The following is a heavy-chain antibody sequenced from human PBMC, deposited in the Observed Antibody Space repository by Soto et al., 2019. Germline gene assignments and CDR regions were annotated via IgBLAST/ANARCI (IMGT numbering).Heavy chain of an antibody. V-gene: IGHV1-46*01. D-gene: IGHD6-6*01. Sequence: ASVKVSCKASVYTYTTYYIHWVRQAPGQGLEWMGVINPSAGNTVYAQNFQDRVTMTRDTSTTTMYMELSSLRSDDTAVYYCARLHSTSPPYYFDFWGQGTPVTVSS. J-gene: IGHJ4*02. CDR2: INPSAGNT. CDR3: ARLHSTSPPYYFDF. CDR1: VYTYTTYY.